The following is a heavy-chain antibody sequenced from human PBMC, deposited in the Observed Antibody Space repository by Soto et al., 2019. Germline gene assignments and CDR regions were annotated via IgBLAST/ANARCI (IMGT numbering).Heavy chain of an antibody. D-gene: IGHD3-22*01. CDR1: GFTFSSYG. Sequence: GGSLRLSCAASGFTFSSYGMHWVRQAPGKGLEWVAVISYDGSNKYYADSVKGRFTISRDNSKNTLYLQMNSLRAEDTAVYYCAKGITMIVVENYFDYWGQGTLVTVSS. V-gene: IGHV3-30*18. CDR2: ISYDGSNK. CDR3: AKGITMIVVENYFDY. J-gene: IGHJ4*02.